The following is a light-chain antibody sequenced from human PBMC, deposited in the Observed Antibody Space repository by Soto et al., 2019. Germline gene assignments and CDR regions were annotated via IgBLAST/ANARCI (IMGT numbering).Light chain of an antibody. CDR2: GNN. Sequence: QSVLTQPPSGSGAPGQRVTISCTGSSSNIGAGFEVHWYQQLPGTAPKLLIYGNNNRPSGVPDRFSGSKSGTSASLAITGLQAEDEADYYCQSYDSSLSGSEVFGTGTKVTVL. V-gene: IGLV1-40*01. CDR3: QSYDSSLSGSEV. J-gene: IGLJ1*01. CDR1: SSNIGAGFE.